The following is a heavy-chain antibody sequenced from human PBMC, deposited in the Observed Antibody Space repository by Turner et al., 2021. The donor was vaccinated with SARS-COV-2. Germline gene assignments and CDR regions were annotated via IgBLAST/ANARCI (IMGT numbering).Heavy chain of an antibody. V-gene: IGHV3-30*18. CDR1: GFTFSTYG. CDR2: ISYDGSNK. J-gene: IGHJ4*02. CDR3: AKIYGGSYFAAFDY. D-gene: IGHD1-26*01. Sequence: QVQLVESGGGVVPLGRSRRLACAASGFTFSTYGIHWVRQAPGKGLEWVSVISYDGSNKYYAYSVKGRFTISRDNSKNTLYLQMNSLRAEDTAVYYCAKIYGGSYFAAFDYWGQGTLVTVSS.